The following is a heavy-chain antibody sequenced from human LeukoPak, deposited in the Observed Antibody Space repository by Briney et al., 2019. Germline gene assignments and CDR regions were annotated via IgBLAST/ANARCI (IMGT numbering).Heavy chain of an antibody. CDR3: ARATLSGWDY. Sequence: KPSETLSLTCAVYGGSFSGYYWSWIRQPPGKGLEWIGEINHSGSTNYNPSLKSRVTISVDTSKNQFSLKLSSVTAADTAVYYCARATLSGWDYWGQGTLVTVSS. V-gene: IGHV4-34*01. CDR2: INHSGST. J-gene: IGHJ4*02. CDR1: GGSFSGYY. D-gene: IGHD6-19*01.